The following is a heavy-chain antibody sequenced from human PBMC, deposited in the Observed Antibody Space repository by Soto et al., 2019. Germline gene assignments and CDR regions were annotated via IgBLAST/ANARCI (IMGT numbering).Heavy chain of an antibody. V-gene: IGHV3-7*01. CDR2: IKQDGSEI. Sequence: PGGSLRLSCAGSGFTFRSYAMTWVRQAPGKGLEWVANIKQDGSEIYYVDSVKGRFTISRDNAENSLYLQLNSLRAEDTAVYYCARDPVCSGGSCYDYWGQGTLVTVSS. D-gene: IGHD2-15*01. CDR1: GFTFRSYA. CDR3: ARDPVCSGGSCYDY. J-gene: IGHJ4*02.